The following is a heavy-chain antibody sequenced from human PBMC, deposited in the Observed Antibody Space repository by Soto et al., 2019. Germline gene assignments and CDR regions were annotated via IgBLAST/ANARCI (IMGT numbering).Heavy chain of an antibody. J-gene: IGHJ6*02. Sequence: SETLSLTCTVSGGSISSGDYYWSWIRQPPGKGLEWIGYIYYSGSTYYNPSLKSRVTISVDTSKNQFSLKLSSVTAADTAVYYCARDQPYYYDSRGNYYGMDVWGQGTTVTVSS. CDR3: ARDQPYYYDSRGNYYGMDV. D-gene: IGHD3-22*01. CDR2: IYYSGST. V-gene: IGHV4-30-4*01. CDR1: GGSISSGDYY.